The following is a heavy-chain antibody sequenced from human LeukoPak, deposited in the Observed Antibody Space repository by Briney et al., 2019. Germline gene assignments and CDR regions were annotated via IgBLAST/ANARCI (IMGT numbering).Heavy chain of an antibody. V-gene: IGHV1-18*01. CDR3: ARGRLVVVAATAFDY. Sequence: ASVKVSCKASGYTFTSYGISWVRQAPGQGLEWMGWISAYNGNTNYAQKLQGRVTMTTDTSTSTAYMELRSLRSDDKAVYYCARGRLVVVAATAFDYWGQGTLVTVSS. D-gene: IGHD2-15*01. CDR1: GYTFTSYG. CDR2: ISAYNGNT. J-gene: IGHJ4*02.